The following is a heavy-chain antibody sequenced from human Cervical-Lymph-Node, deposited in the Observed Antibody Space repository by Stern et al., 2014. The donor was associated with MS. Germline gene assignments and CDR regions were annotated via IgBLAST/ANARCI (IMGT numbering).Heavy chain of an antibody. Sequence: ESGPVLVKPTETLTLTCTVSGFSLSHVRMGVSWIRQPPGKALEWLAHICSNDEKSYTTSLKGRLTISKDISKSQVILTMTHMDPADTATYYCARMMQHLAGDAFDIWGQWTMVSVSS. CDR3: ARMMQHLAGDAFDI. J-gene: IGHJ3*02. CDR1: GFSLSHVRMG. CDR2: ICSNDEK. D-gene: IGHD6-13*01. V-gene: IGHV2-26*01.